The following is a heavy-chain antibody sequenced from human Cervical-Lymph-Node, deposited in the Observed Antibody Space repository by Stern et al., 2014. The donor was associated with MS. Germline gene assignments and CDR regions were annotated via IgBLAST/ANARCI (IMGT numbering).Heavy chain of an antibody. D-gene: IGHD6-19*01. V-gene: IGHV4-31*01. CDR2: IYYSGST. CDR3: ARGRSGWSGSSFDY. Sequence: QLHLKESGPGLVKPSQTLSLTCTVSGGSISSGGYYWSWIRQHPGNGLEWIGYIYYSGSTYYNPSLKSLVTISVDTSKNQFSLKLSSVTAADTAVYYCARGRSGWSGSSFDYWGQGTLVTVSS. J-gene: IGHJ4*02. CDR1: GGSISSGGYY.